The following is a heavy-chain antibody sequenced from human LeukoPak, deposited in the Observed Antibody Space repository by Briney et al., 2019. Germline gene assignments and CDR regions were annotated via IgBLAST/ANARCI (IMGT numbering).Heavy chain of an antibody. CDR3: AHSEVFGVTTGFFDP. V-gene: IGHV2-5*01. J-gene: IGHJ5*02. Sequence: SGPTLVKPTQTLTLTCTFSGFSLSTSGVGVGWIRQPPGKALEWLALIYWNDDKRYSPSLKSRLTITKDTSKNQVVLTMTNMDPVDTATYYCAHSEVFGVTTGFFDPWAREPWSPSPQ. CDR2: IYWNDDK. D-gene: IGHD3-3*01. CDR1: GFSLSTSGVG.